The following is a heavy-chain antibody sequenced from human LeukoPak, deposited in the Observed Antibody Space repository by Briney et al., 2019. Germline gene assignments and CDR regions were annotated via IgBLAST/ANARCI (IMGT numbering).Heavy chain of an antibody. V-gene: IGHV4-30-2*01. CDR1: GGSISSGGYY. D-gene: IGHD1-26*01. CDR2: IYHSGST. Sequence: SETLSLTCTVSGGSISSGGYYWSWIRQPPGKGLEWIGYIYHSGSTNYNPSLKSRVTISVDTSKNQFSLKLSSVTAADTAVYYCARRGSYGSPFDYWGQGTLVTVSS. J-gene: IGHJ4*02. CDR3: ARRGSYGSPFDY.